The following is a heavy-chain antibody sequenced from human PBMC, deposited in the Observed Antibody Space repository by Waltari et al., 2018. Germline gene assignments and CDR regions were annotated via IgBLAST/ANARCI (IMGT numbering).Heavy chain of an antibody. CDR3: ARGVPDFSGYYYADI. Sequence: QLQLQESGPGLVKPSETLSLTCTVSGGSISSSSYYWGWIRQPPGKGLEWIGSIYYSGGTYYNPSLKSRVTISVDTSKNQFSLKLSSVTAADTAVYYCARGVPDFSGYYYADIWGQGTMVTVSS. CDR1: GGSISSSSYY. CDR2: IYYSGGT. V-gene: IGHV4-39*01. J-gene: IGHJ3*02. D-gene: IGHD3-22*01.